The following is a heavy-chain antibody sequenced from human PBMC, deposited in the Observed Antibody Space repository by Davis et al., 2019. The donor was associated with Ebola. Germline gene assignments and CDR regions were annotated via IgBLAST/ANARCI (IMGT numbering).Heavy chain of an antibody. CDR2: INHSGST. CDR3: ARGQEGATQYFQH. J-gene: IGHJ1*01. V-gene: IGHV4-39*07. D-gene: IGHD1-26*01. CDR1: GGSISSSSYY. Sequence: PSETLSLTCTVSGGSISSSSYYWSWIRQPPGKGLEWIGEINHSGSTNYNPSLKSRVTISVDTSKNQFSLKLSSVTAADTAVYYCARGQEGATQYFQHWGQGTLVTVSS.